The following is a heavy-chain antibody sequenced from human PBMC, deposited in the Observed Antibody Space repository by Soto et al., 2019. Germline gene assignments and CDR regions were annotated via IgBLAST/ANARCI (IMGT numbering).Heavy chain of an antibody. CDR1: GCSLSTSGMC. CDR3: ARSYRAARPGAPQFNWFDP. V-gene: IGHV2-70*01. CDR2: IDWDDDK. J-gene: IGHJ5*02. Sequence: SGPTLVNPTQTLTLTCTFSGCSLSTSGMCVSWIRQPPGKALEWLALIDWDDDKYYSTSLKTRLTISKDTSKNQVVLTMTNMDPVDTATYYCARSYRAARPGAPQFNWFDPWGQGTLVTLSS. D-gene: IGHD6-6*01.